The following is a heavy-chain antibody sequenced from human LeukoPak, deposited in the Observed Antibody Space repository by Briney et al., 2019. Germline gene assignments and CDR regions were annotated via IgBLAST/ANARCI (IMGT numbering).Heavy chain of an antibody. CDR2: INHSGST. J-gene: IGHJ5*02. CDR1: GGSFSGYY. CDR3: ARGRCSSTSCYHPWGEWFDP. V-gene: IGHV4-34*01. D-gene: IGHD2-2*01. Sequence: SETLSLTCAVYGGSFSGYYRSWIRQPPGKGLEWIGEINHSGSTNYNPSLKSRVTISVDTSKNQFSLKLSSVTAADTAVYYCARGRCSSTSCYHPWGEWFDPWGQGTLVTVSS.